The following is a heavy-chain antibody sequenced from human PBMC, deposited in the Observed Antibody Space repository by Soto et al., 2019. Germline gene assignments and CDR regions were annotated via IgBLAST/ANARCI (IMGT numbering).Heavy chain of an antibody. J-gene: IGHJ4*02. CDR2: IGGGGATT. D-gene: IGHD3-22*01. CDR3: AKSHALDQDSSGYYRYLDY. V-gene: IGHV3-23*01. CDR1: GFTFRNYA. Sequence: EVQLLESGGGLVQPGGSLRLSCAASGFTFRNYAMSWVRQAPGKGLEWVSAIGGGGATTYYADSVKGRVTIFRDNPKNTLYLQMNSLRDEDTAVYYCAKSHALDQDSSGYYRYLDYWGQGTLVTVSS.